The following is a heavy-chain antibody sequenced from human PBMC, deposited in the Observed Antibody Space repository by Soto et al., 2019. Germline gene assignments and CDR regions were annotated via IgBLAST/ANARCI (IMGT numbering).Heavy chain of an antibody. V-gene: IGHV1-3*01. J-gene: IGHJ4*02. CDR3: ARAGSGYSHAFDY. CDR2: INAGNGNT. CDR1: GYTFTSYA. D-gene: IGHD3-22*01. Sequence: ASVKVSCKASGYTFTSYAMHWVRQAPGQGLEWMGWINAGNGNTKYSQKFQGRVTITRDTSASTAYMELSSLRSEDTAVYYCARAGSGYSHAFDYWGQGTQVTVSS.